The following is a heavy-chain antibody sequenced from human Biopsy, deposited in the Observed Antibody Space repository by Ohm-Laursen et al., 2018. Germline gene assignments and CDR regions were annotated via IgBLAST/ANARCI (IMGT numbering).Heavy chain of an antibody. CDR2: IFPNDEK. Sequence: TQTLTLTCTVSGISLSNGRMGVSWVRQPPGKALEWLAHIFPNDEKAFSTSLKSRLTISKDTSKSQVVLTMTNVDPVDTATYYCARILGSTVTTYSAMDVWGQGTTVTVSS. D-gene: IGHD4-17*01. CDR3: ARILGSTVTTYSAMDV. CDR1: GISLSNGRMG. J-gene: IGHJ6*02. V-gene: IGHV2-26*01.